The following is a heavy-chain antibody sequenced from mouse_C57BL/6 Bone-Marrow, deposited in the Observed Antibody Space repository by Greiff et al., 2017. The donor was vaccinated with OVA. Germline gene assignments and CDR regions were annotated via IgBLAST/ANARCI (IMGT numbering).Heavy chain of an antibody. V-gene: IGHV5-9*01. CDR1: GFTFSSYT. J-gene: IGHJ3*01. CDR2: ISGGGGNT. CDR3: ARQTTVVPFAY. Sequence: EVKVEESGGGLVKPGGSLKLSCAASGFTFSSYTMSWVRQTPEKRLEWVATISGGGGNTYYPDSVKGRFTISRDNAKNTLYLQMSSLRSEDTALYYCARQTTVVPFAYWGQGTLVTVSA. D-gene: IGHD1-1*01.